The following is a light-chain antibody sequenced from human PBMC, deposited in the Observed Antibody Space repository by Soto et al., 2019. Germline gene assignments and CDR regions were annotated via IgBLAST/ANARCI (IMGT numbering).Light chain of an antibody. V-gene: IGKV1-39*01. CDR1: QNISKY. J-gene: IGKJ4*01. Sequence: DIQMTQSPSSLSASVGARVTITCRASQNISKYLNWYQQKLGKAPKLLIYAASTLQSGVPSRFSGSGSGTEFTLTISSLQPDDFATYYCQQANSFPLTFGGGTKVDIK. CDR3: QQANSFPLT. CDR2: AAS.